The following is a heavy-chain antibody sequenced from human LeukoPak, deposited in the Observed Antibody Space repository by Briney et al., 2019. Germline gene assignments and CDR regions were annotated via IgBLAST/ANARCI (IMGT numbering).Heavy chain of an antibody. J-gene: IGHJ4*02. CDR1: GFTFSSYW. D-gene: IGHD3-10*01. Sequence: GGSLRLSCTASGFTFSSYWMNWVRQAPGTGLEWVANINQDGSTKYYLDSVKGRFTISRDNAKNSLYLQMNSLRAEDTAVYYCARGLKNYGSGTYDYWGQGTLVTVSS. CDR2: INQDGSTK. CDR3: ARGLKNYGSGTYDY. V-gene: IGHV3-7*01.